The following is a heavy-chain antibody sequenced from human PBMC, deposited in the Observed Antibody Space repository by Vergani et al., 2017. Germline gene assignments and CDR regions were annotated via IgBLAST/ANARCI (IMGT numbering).Heavy chain of an antibody. J-gene: IGHJ2*01. CDR3: ARTRAYDYGRNWYFDL. D-gene: IGHD5-12*01. CDR1: SFKLGDYG. Sequence: QVQLVESGGGVVQPGRSLRLSCTPSSFKLGDYGMHWVRQAPGRGLEWVSMTWYEGNNNYYADSVKGRFTISKDISKNTLYLQMNSLRGDDTAVYYCARTRAYDYGRNWYFDLWGRGSLVTVSS. V-gene: IGHV3-33*01. CDR2: TWYEGNNN.